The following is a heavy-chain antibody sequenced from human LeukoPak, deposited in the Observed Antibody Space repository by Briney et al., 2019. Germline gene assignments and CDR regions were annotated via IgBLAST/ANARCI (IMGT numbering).Heavy chain of an antibody. D-gene: IGHD6-6*01. CDR1: GGSISSGGYY. J-gene: IGHJ5*02. CDR2: IYYSGST. V-gene: IGHV4-31*03. Sequence: SETLSLTCTVSGGSISSGGYYWSWIRQHPGKGLGWIGYIYYSGSTYYNPSLKSRVTISVDTSKNQFSLKLSSVTAADTAVYYCAREESIAAPRFDPWGQGTLVTVSS. CDR3: AREESIAAPRFDP.